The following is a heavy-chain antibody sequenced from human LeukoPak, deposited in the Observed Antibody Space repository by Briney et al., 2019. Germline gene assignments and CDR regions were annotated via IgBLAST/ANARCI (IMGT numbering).Heavy chain of an antibody. J-gene: IGHJ4*02. CDR2: ISAYNGNT. V-gene: IGHV1-18*01. CDR3: ARDGRRDGYNSFLAPGDY. D-gene: IGHD5-24*01. CDR1: GYTFTSYG. Sequence: VASVKVSCKASGYTFTSYGISWVRQAPGQGLEWMGWISAYNGNTNYAQKLQGRVTMTTDTSTSTAYMELRSLRSDDTAVYYCARDGRRDGYNSFLAPGDYWGQGTLVTVSS.